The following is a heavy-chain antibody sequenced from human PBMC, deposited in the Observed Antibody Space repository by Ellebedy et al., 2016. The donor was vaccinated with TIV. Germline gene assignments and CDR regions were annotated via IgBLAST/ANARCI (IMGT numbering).Heavy chain of an antibody. Sequence: SETLSLXXSVSGDSISSGNHYWAWIRQSPGKGLEWIGSIFFSGRTYDNPSLKSRVTMSVDTSKNHYSLELSSVTAADTAVYYCARAFDWHGFDIWGQGTTVTVSS. V-gene: IGHV4-39*07. D-gene: IGHD3-9*01. CDR2: IFFSGRT. J-gene: IGHJ3*02. CDR1: GDSISSGNHY. CDR3: ARAFDWHGFDI.